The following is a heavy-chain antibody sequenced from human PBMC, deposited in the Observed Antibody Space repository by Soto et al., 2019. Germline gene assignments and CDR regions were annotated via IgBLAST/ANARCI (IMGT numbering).Heavy chain of an antibody. Sequence: EVQLVESGGGLVQPGGSLRLSCAASGFTFSSFWMHWVRQAPGKGLVLGSRIYSDGSSPMYADSVKGRFTISRDNGKSTLYLQMTSLRAEDTAVYYCATLNCFGSDDWGQGTLVTVSS. D-gene: IGHD1-1*01. V-gene: IGHV3-74*03. CDR2: IYSDGSSP. J-gene: IGHJ4*02. CDR1: GFTFSSFW. CDR3: ATLNCFGSDD.